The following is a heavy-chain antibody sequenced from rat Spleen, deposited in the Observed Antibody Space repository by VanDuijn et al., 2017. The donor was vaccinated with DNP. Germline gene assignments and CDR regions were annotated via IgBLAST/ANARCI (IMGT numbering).Heavy chain of an antibody. J-gene: IGHJ3*01. Sequence: EVQLQESGPGLVKPSQSLSLTCSVTGYSITSNYWGWIRKFPGNNMEWIGHITYSGTPNYNPSLKRRISITRETSKNQFFLQLNLFTTEDTATYYCARYDRTAGAFPYWGQGTLVTVSS. D-gene: IGHD4-1*01. CDR2: ITYSGTP. CDR1: GYSITSNY. V-gene: IGHV3-1*01. CDR3: ARYDRTAGAFPY.